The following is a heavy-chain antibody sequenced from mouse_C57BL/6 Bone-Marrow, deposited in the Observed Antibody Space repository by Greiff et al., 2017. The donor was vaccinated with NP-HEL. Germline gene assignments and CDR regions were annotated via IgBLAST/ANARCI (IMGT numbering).Heavy chain of an antibody. CDR3: ARYGDGYFYAMDY. J-gene: IGHJ4*01. V-gene: IGHV1-26*01. Sequence: VQLQQSGPELVKPGASVKISCKASGYTFTDYYMNWVKQSHGKSLEWIGDINPNNGGTSYNQKFKGKATLTVDKSSSTAYMELRSLTSEDSAVYYCARYGDGYFYAMDYWGQGTSVTVSS. CDR1: GYTFTDYY. CDR2: INPNNGGT. D-gene: IGHD2-3*01.